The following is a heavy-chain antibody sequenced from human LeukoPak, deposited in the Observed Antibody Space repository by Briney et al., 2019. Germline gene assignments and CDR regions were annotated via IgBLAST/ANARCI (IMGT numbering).Heavy chain of an antibody. V-gene: IGHV3-9*01. Sequence: GRSLRLSCAASGFTFDDYAMHWVRHAPGKGLEWVSGISWNSGSIGYADSVKGRFTISRDNAKNSLYLQMNSLRAEDTALYYCARDGGGYGVFDYWGQGTLVTVSS. CDR3: ARDGGGYGVFDY. CDR2: ISWNSGSI. D-gene: IGHD5-12*01. J-gene: IGHJ4*02. CDR1: GFTFDDYA.